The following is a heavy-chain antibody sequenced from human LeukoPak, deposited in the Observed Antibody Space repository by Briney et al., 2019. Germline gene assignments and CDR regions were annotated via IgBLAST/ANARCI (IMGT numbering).Heavy chain of an antibody. D-gene: IGHD3-10*01. CDR2: LTGSGGNT. CDR3: VKFRGIQHYNYHMDV. V-gene: IGHV3-23*01. J-gene: IGHJ6*03. CDR1: AFTLSSYA. Sequence: GGSMRLSCAASAFTLSSYATSWVRQAAGKGLEWVSCLTGSGGNTYYADSVKGRFTISRDNSKNTLSLQTNSLRAEDAAVYYCVKFRGIQHYNYHMDVWGKGTTVTVSS.